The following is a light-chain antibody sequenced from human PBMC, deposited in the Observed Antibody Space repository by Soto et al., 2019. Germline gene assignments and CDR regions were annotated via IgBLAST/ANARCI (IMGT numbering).Light chain of an antibody. CDR1: QSVLYSSNNKNF. J-gene: IGKJ5*01. Sequence: DIVMTQSPDSLAVSLGELATINRKSSQSVLYSSNNKNFLAWYQQKPGKAPKLLIYKASTLESGVPSRFSGSGSGTHFILTISNLQPEDFATYYCQQFNSLFGQGTRLEIK. V-gene: IGKV4-1*01. CDR3: QQFNSL. CDR2: KAS.